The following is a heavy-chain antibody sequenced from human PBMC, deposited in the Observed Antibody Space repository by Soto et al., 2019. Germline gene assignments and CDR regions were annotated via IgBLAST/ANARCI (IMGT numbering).Heavy chain of an antibody. CDR2: INAGNGNT. J-gene: IGHJ4*02. CDR3: ARAGPVLRYFDWLSDY. Sequence: ASVKVSCEASGYTFTSYAMHWVRQAPGQRLEWMGWINAGNGNTKYSQKFQGRVTITRDTSASTAYMELSSLRSEDTAVYYCARAGPVLRYFDWLSDYWGQGTLVTVSS. V-gene: IGHV1-3*01. D-gene: IGHD3-9*01. CDR1: GYTFTSYA.